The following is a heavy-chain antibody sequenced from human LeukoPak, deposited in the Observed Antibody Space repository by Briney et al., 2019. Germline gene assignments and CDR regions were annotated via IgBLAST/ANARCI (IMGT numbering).Heavy chain of an antibody. Sequence: GGSLRLSCAASGFTFSSYGMHRVRQAPGKGLEWVAVISYDGSNKYYADSVKGRFTISRDNSKNTLYLQMNSLRAEDTAVYYCAKSSTPRPFDYWGQGTLVTVSS. D-gene: IGHD6-6*01. CDR2: ISYDGSNK. CDR1: GFTFSSYG. J-gene: IGHJ4*02. V-gene: IGHV3-30*18. CDR3: AKSSTPRPFDY.